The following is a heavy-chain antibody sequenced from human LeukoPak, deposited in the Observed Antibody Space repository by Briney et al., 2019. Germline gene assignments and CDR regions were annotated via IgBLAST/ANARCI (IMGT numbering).Heavy chain of an antibody. V-gene: IGHV1-69*13. CDR1: GGTFSSDA. D-gene: IGHD2-2*01. J-gene: IGHJ3*01. CDR2: IIPLLRTT. Sequence: SVKVSCKASGGTFSSDAISWVRQAPGQGLEWMGAIIPLLRTTNYAQKFQGRVTITADESTDSAFMELRSLRSEDTAVYYCARDYCSSKSCHDDAFDVWGQGTMVTVSS. CDR3: ARDYCSSKSCHDDAFDV.